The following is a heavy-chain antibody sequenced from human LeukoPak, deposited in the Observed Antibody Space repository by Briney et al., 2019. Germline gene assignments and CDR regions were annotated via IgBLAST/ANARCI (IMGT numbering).Heavy chain of an antibody. D-gene: IGHD3-10*01. J-gene: IGHJ5*02. CDR3: AHSGWFGELLVFDP. CDR2: IDWDDDK. Sequence: ESGPALVKPTQTLTLTCTFSGFSLSTSGMCVSWIRQPPGKALEWLARIDWDDDKYYSTSLKSRLTITKDTSKNQVVLTMTNMDPVDTATYYCAHSGWFGELLVFDPWGQGTLVTVSS. CDR1: GFSLSTSGMC. V-gene: IGHV2-70*12.